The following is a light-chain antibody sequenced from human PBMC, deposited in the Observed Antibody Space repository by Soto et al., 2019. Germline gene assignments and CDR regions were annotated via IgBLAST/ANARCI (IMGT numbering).Light chain of an antibody. Sequence: QSVLTQPASVSGSPGQSITISCTGTSSDVGGYNHVSWYQHSPGKAPKLILFAVSDRPSGVSHRFSGSKSGNTASLTISGXXAXDEADYYCCSYTSLSTVVFGGGTKLTVL. J-gene: IGLJ2*01. V-gene: IGLV2-14*01. CDR2: AVS. CDR3: CSYTSLSTVV. CDR1: SSDVGGYNH.